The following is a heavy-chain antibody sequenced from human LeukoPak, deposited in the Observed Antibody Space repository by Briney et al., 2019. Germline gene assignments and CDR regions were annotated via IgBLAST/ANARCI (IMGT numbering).Heavy chain of an antibody. CDR1: RFTFSNYG. J-gene: IGHJ4*02. V-gene: IGHV3-33*01. CDR2: IWYDGSNK. CDR3: AREHSFYGDYFGFDY. Sequence: GGSLRLSCAPPRFTFSNYGMHWVRQAPGKGLEWVAVIWYDGSNKYYADSVKGRFTISRDNSKNTLYLQMNSLRAEDTAVYYCAREHSFYGDYFGFDYWGQGTLVTVSS. D-gene: IGHD4-17*01.